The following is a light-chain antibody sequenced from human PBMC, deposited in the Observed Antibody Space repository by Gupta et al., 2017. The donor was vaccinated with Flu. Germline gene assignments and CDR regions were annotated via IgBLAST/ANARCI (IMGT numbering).Light chain of an antibody. CDR3: QQDDSSPLA. V-gene: IGKV4-1*01. CDR1: QSILYSSDNKNY. J-gene: IGKJ1*01. Sequence: DIVMTQSPDSLAVSLGERATINCKPSQSILYSSDNKNYLAWYQQKAGQPPKLIIYWTSTRESGVPDRFNGSGSGTDFTLTISSLQADDVAVYYCQQDDSSPLAFGQGTKVEIK. CDR2: WTS.